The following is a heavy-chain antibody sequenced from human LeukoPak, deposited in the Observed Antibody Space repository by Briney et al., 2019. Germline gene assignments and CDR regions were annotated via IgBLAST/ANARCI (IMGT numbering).Heavy chain of an antibody. D-gene: IGHD3-10*01. CDR2: INPSGGST. V-gene: IGHV1-46*01. J-gene: IGHJ5*02. CDR3: ARDPGSSFPQNWFDP. CDR1: GYTFTRYH. Sequence: GASVKVSCKASGYTFTRYHMHWVRQAPGQGLEYMGIINPSGGSTSYAPKFQGRVTMTRDTSTSTVYMELSSLRSDDTGVYYRARDPGSSFPQNWFDPWGQGTLVTVSS.